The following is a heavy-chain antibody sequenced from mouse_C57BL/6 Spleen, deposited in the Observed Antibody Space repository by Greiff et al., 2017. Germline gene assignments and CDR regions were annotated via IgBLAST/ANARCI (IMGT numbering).Heavy chain of an antibody. CDR3: TISTGTD. D-gene: IGHD4-1*02. V-gene: IGHV14-4*01. Sequence: EVQLQQSGAELVRPGASVKLSCTASGFNIKDDYMHWVKQRPEQGLEWIGWIDPENGDTEYASKFQGKATITADTTSNTAYLQLSSLTSEDTAVYYCTISTGTDWGQGTTLTVSS. J-gene: IGHJ2*01. CDR2: IDPENGDT. CDR1: GFNIKDDY.